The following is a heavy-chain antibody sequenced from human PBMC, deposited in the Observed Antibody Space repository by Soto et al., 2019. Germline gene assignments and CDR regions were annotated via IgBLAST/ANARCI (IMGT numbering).Heavy chain of an antibody. J-gene: IGHJ4*02. CDR1: GGSISTYY. D-gene: IGHD6-13*01. CDR3: ARYAGSSWFDY. Sequence: SETLSLTCTVSGGSISTYYWSWIRQPPGKGLEWIGYINYNGRTNXNPPLKSRVTMSRDTSKNQFSLKLRSVTAADTAVFYCARYAGSSWFDYGGQGTLVTVSS. CDR2: INYNGRT. V-gene: IGHV4-59*01.